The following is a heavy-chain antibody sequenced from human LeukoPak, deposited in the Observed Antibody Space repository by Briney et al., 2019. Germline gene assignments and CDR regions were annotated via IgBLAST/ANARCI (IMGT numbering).Heavy chain of an antibody. V-gene: IGHV4-34*01. J-gene: IGHJ6*02. CDR1: GGSFSGYY. D-gene: IGHD2-2*01. Sequence: SETLSLTCAVYGGSFSGYYWSWIRQPPGKGLEWIGEINHSGSTNYNPSLKSRVTISVDTSKNQFSLKLSSVTAAGTAVYYCARGRARYCSSTSCYPYYYYGMDVWGQGTTVTVSS. CDR2: INHSGST. CDR3: ARGRARYCSSTSCYPYYYYGMDV.